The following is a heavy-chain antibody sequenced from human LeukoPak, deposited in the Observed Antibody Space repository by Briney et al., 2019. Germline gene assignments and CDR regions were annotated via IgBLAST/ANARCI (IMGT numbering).Heavy chain of an antibody. CDR2: INPSGGSI. V-gene: IGHV1-46*01. Sequence: ASVEVSCKASGYIFTSYYMYWVRQAPGQGLEWMGIINPSGGSIRYAQKFQGRVTMTRDTSTSTVYMELSSLRSEDTAVYYCARGRNYYDSSGYYYEGDAFDIWGQGTMVTVSS. CDR1: GYIFTSYY. J-gene: IGHJ3*02. CDR3: ARGRNYYDSSGYYYEGDAFDI. D-gene: IGHD3-22*01.